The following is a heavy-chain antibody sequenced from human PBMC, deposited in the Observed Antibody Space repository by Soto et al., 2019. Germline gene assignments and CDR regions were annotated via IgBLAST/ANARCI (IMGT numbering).Heavy chain of an antibody. CDR2: IRGSGVAT. D-gene: IGHD3-22*01. V-gene: IGHV3-23*01. CDR1: GFSFRSYA. CDR3: ASPRRGAFYYQALDY. J-gene: IGHJ4*02. Sequence: PGGCMRLSCAASGFSFRSYAMSWVRQDQGKGLAWVSVIRGSGVATYYADSVKGRFTISRDNSKDTLCLQMSSPRPEDTALYFCASPRRGAFYYQALDYRGQRPLVTVSS.